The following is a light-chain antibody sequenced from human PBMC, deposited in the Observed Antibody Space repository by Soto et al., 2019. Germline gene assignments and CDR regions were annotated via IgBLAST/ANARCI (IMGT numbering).Light chain of an antibody. Sequence: VLRQSPGPLSLVSGKSVDLCCRRSQSVSSRYLAWYQQKHGQAPRLLMYGASSRATGIPDRFSGNESGTYGTSPLTRLEHEDGLVYYGQPWGSSTRTFGQGTRLDIK. V-gene: IGKV3-20*01. CDR2: GAS. CDR3: QPWGSSTRT. CDR1: QSVSSRY. J-gene: IGKJ5*01.